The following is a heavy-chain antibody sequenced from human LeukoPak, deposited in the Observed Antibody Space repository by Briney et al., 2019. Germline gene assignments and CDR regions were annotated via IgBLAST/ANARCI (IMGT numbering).Heavy chain of an antibody. J-gene: IGHJ5*02. D-gene: IGHD3-9*01. CDR1: GGSISSSSYY. CDR3: ASGHYDILTGYYVRHWFDP. Sequence: PSETLSLTCTVSGGSISSSSYYWGWIRQPPGKGLEWIGSIYYSGSTYYNPSLKSRVTISVDTSKNQFSLKLSSVIAADTAVYYCASGHYDILTGYYVRHWFDPWGQGTLVTVSS. V-gene: IGHV4-39*01. CDR2: IYYSGST.